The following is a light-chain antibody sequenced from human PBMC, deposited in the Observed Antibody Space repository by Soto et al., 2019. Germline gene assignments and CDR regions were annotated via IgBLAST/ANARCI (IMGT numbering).Light chain of an antibody. Sequence: QSALTQPPSASGSPGQSVTISCTGTSSDVGSYKYVSWYQQHPGKAPKLMIFDVDKRPSGVPDRFSGSKSGNTASLTVYGLQAEDEGDYYCSSYVGGNNLVFGGGTQLTVL. CDR1: SSDVGSYKY. J-gene: IGLJ3*02. CDR3: SSYVGGNNLV. V-gene: IGLV2-8*01. CDR2: DVD.